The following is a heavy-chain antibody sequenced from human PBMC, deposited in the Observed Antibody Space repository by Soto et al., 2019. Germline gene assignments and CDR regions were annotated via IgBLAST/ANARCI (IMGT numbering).Heavy chain of an antibody. Sequence: QVQLVQSGAEVKKPGASVQVSCKASGLAFPIDDIIWVRQTIGQGLEFMGWMNPSGRNTGYAQKCQGRATFTWNTPTNTAYMDLSGLRSEDTDVYYCARYRTKVPVAFDVWGQGTMVTVSS. CDR3: ARYRTKVPVAFDV. CDR2: MNPSGRNT. V-gene: IGHV1-8*01. CDR1: GLAFPIDD. D-gene: IGHD3-16*02. J-gene: IGHJ3*01.